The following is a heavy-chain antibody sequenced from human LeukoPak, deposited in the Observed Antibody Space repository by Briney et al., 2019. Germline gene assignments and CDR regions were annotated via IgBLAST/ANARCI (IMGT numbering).Heavy chain of an antibody. CDR3: ARAVKGALWLVDGFDL. V-gene: IGHV3-48*03. Sequence: GGSLRLSCAASGFTFSSYEMNWVRQAPGKGLEWVSYISSSGSTIYYADSVKGRFTISRDNAKNSLFLQMNSLRAEDTAVYYCARAVKGALWLVDGFDLWGRGTLVTVSS. CDR2: ISSSGSTI. J-gene: IGHJ5*02. D-gene: IGHD3-10*01. CDR1: GFTFSSYE.